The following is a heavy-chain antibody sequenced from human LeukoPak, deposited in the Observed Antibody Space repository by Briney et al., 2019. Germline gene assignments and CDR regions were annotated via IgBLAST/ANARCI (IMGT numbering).Heavy chain of an antibody. J-gene: IGHJ4*02. CDR2: ISSSSSYI. Sequence: GGSLRLSRAASGFTFSSYSMNWVRQAPGKGLEWVSSISSSSSYIYYADSVKGRFTISRDNAKNTLYLQMNSLRAEDTAVYYCARVPGAARPIDYWGQGTLVTVSS. CDR3: ARVPGAARPIDY. D-gene: IGHD6-6*01. CDR1: GFTFSSYS. V-gene: IGHV3-21*01.